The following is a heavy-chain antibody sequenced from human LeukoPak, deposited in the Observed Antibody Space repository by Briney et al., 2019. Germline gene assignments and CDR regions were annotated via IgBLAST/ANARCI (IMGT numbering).Heavy chain of an antibody. CDR3: AKDSSSWYGYFQH. Sequence: GRSLRLSCAASGFTFDGYSMHWVRQAPGKGLEWVSGISWNSGSIGYADSVKGRFTISRDNAKNSLYLQMNSLRAEDMALYYCAKDSSSWYGYFQHWGQGTLVTVSS. V-gene: IGHV3-9*03. CDR1: GFTFDGYS. J-gene: IGHJ1*01. CDR2: ISWNSGSI. D-gene: IGHD6-13*01.